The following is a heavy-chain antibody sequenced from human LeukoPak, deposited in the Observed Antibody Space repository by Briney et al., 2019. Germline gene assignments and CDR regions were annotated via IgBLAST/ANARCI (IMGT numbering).Heavy chain of an antibody. CDR2: IKQDGSEK. CDR3: ASTSRYCSSTTCYTFDY. J-gene: IGHJ4*02. CDR1: GFIFRSYW. V-gene: IGHV3-7*01. D-gene: IGHD2-2*01. Sequence: GGSLRLSCAASGFIFRSYWMRWVRQAPGKGLEGVANIKQDGSEKYYVDSVKGRFTISRDNAKSSLYLQMNSLRAEDTAVYYCASTSRYCSSTTCYTFDYWGQGALVTVSS.